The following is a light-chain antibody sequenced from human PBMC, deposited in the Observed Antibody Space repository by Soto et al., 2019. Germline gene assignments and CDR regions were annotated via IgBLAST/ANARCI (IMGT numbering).Light chain of an antibody. CDR3: LWRSDWPST. CDR2: DAS. Sequence: EIVLTQSPATLSLSPGERATLSCRASQSVTGYLAWYQQKPGQAPRLLIYDASSRATGIPARFSGSGSGKDLTLIITRLELEDLAVYYCLWRSDWPSTFGGGTQVAI. CDR1: QSVTGY. V-gene: IGKV3-11*01. J-gene: IGKJ4*01.